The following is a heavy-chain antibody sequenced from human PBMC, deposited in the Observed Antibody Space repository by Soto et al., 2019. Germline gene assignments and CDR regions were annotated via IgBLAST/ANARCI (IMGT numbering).Heavy chain of an antibody. V-gene: IGHV4-39*01. CDR3: VSSSGYDYPLDY. D-gene: IGHD5-12*01. Sequence: ASETLCLPCTVSGGSISSSSYYWGWIRQPPGKGLEWIGSIYYTRGTYYNPSLKSRVTISVDTSKNQFSLNLSSVTAADTAVYYCVSSSGYDYPLDYWGQGTLVTV. CDR1: GGSISSSSYY. J-gene: IGHJ4*02. CDR2: IYYTRGT.